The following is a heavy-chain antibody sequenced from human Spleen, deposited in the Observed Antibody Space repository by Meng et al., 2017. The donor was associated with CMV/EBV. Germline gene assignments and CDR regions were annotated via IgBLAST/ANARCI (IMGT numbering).Heavy chain of an antibody. CDR2: IGANSGGT. CDR1: GYTFTGYY. Sequence: ASVKVSCKASGYTFTGYYIHWVRQAPGQGLEWMGWIGANSGGTNYAQKFQGRVTMTRDTSISTAYMELSSLRSDNTAVYYCARENDDIDHWGQGTLVTVSS. V-gene: IGHV1-2*02. CDR3: ARENDDIDH. J-gene: IGHJ4*02. D-gene: IGHD1-1*01.